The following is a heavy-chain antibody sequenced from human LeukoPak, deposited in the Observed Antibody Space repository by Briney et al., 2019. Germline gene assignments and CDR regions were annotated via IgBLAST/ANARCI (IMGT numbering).Heavy chain of an antibody. D-gene: IGHD1-26*01. V-gene: IGHV3-23*01. CDR2: ISGSGGST. CDR1: GFTFSSYA. CDR3: ARDREGWELPTHTLGY. Sequence: PGGSLRLSCAASGFTFSSYAMSWVRQAPGKGLEWVSAISGSGGSTYYADSVKGRFAISRDNAKNSLYLQMNSLRAEDTAVYYCARDREGWELPTHTLGYWGQGTLVTVSS. J-gene: IGHJ4*02.